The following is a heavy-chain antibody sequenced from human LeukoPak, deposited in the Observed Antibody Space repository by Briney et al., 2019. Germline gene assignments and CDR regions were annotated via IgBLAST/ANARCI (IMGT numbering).Heavy chain of an antibody. V-gene: IGHV1-69*13. Sequence: ASVKVSCKASGGTFSSYAISWVRQAPGQGLEWMGGIIPIFGTANYAQKFQGRVTITADESTSTAYMELSSLRSEDTVVYYCASPEAAAAHGGPAEYFQHWGQGTLVTVSS. CDR3: ASPEAAAAHGGPAEYFQH. J-gene: IGHJ1*01. CDR1: GGTFSSYA. D-gene: IGHD6-13*01. CDR2: IIPIFGTA.